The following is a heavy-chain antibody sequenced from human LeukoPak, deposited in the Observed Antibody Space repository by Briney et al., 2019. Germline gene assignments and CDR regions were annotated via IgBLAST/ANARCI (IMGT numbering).Heavy chain of an antibody. CDR1: GFTFSSNY. CDR3: VGVRVFTMIVSEPGQPYF. J-gene: IGHJ3*01. V-gene: IGHV3-53*01. CDR2: IYSGGST. D-gene: IGHD3-22*01. Sequence: GGSLRLSCAASGFTFSSNYMSWVRQAPGKGLEWVSVIYSGGSTYYADSVKGRFTISRDNSKNTLYLQMNSLRAEDTAVYYCVGVRVFTMIVSEPGQPYFWGQGTMVTVSS.